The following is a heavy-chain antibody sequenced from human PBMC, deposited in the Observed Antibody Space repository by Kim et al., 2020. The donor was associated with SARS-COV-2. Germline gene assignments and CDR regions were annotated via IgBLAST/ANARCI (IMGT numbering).Heavy chain of an antibody. J-gene: IGHJ6*02. D-gene: IGHD4-17*01. CDR3: AKATVRSYYYGMDV. Sequence: ADSVKGRFTISRDNSKNTLYLQMNSLRAEDTAVYYCAKATVRSYYYGMDVWGQGTTVTVSS. V-gene: IGHV3-23*01.